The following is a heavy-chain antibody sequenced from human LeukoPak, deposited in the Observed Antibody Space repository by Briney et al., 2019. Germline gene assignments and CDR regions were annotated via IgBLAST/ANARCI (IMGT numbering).Heavy chain of an antibody. J-gene: IGHJ6*01. CDR3: AKGLGWFYGMDV. D-gene: IGHD3-3*01. Sequence: GGSLTLSCTASGFTFNSYAMNWVRQAPGKGLEWVSGLSDSGGSTYYADSVQRRFTISRDNSKNTLYLQMNSLRADDTAVYYCAKGLGWFYGMDVWGQGTTVTVSP. V-gene: IGHV3-23*01. CDR1: GFTFNSYA. CDR2: LSDSGGST.